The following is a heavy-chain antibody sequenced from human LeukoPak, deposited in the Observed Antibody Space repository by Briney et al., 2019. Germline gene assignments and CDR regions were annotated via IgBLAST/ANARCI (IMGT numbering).Heavy chain of an antibody. V-gene: IGHV1-2*02. CDR3: ARGGSGSYFSWLDP. J-gene: IGHJ5*02. CDR2: INPNSGST. Sequence: ASVKVSCKASGYTFTGYYIHWVRQAPGQGLECVGWINPNSGSTNYAQKFQGSVTMTRDKSISTAYMELSRLRSADTAVYYCARGGSGSYFSWLDPWGQGTLVTVSS. D-gene: IGHD3-10*01. CDR1: GYTFTGYY.